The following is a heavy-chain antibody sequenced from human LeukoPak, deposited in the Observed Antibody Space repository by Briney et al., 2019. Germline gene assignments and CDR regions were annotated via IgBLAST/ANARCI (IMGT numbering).Heavy chain of an antibody. CDR1: GYTFTDDG. D-gene: IGHD3-10*01. CDR3: AKIQVNWYGEVTPLSPPNYGMDV. J-gene: IGHJ6*02. Sequence: ASVKVSCKASGYTFTDDGISWVRQAPGQGLEWMGWISPYNGNTKYADKVLGRVTMSTDISTTTAYMELRGLRSDDTAVYYCAKIQVNWYGEVTPLSPPNYGMDVWGQGTTVIVSS. V-gene: IGHV1-18*01. CDR2: ISPYNGNT.